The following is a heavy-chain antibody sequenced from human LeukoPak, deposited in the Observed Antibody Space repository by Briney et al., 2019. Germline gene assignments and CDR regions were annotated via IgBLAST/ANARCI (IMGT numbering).Heavy chain of an antibody. D-gene: IGHD3-9*01. CDR3: AREVWDYDILTGYFDY. Sequence: ASVKVSCKASGYTFTSYSISWVRQAPGQGLEWMGWISAYNGNTNYAQKFQGRVTMTTDTSTSTAYMELRSLRSDDTAVYYCAREVWDYDILTGYFDYWGQGTLVTVSS. V-gene: IGHV1-18*04. CDR1: GYTFTSYS. J-gene: IGHJ4*02. CDR2: ISAYNGNT.